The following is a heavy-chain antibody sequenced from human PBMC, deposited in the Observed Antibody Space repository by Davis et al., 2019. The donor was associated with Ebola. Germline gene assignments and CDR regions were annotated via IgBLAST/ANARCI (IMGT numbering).Heavy chain of an antibody. CDR2: ISSSSSTI. CDR3: ARVNTGHYYYYYYMDV. V-gene: IGHV3-48*02. Sequence: GESLKISCAASGFTFSSYSMNWVRQAPGKGLEWVSYISSSSSTIYYADSVKGRFTISRDNAKNSLYLQMNSLRDEDTAVYYCARVNTGHYYYYYYMDVWGKGTTVTVSS. CDR1: GFTFSSYS. J-gene: IGHJ6*03.